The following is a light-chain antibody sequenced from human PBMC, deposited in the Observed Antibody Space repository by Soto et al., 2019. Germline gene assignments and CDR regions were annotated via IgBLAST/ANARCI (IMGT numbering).Light chain of an antibody. J-gene: IGLJ2*01. CDR2: EVS. CDR1: SSDVGGYKY. CDR3: SSYTGSSTYVV. Sequence: QPVLTQPASVSGSPGQSITISCTGTSSDVGGYKYVSWYQQHPGKAPKLMIYEVSNRPSGVSNRFSGSKSGNTASLTISGLQAEDEAVYYCSSYTGSSTYVVFGGGTKLTVL. V-gene: IGLV2-14*01.